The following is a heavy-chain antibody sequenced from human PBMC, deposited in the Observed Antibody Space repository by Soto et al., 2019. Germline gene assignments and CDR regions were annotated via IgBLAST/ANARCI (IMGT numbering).Heavy chain of an antibody. D-gene: IGHD4-17*01. CDR2: ISCDGSNK. CDR3: AKEVIPTVTRGGYYDYGMDV. Sequence: QVQLVESGGGVVQPGRSLRLSCAASGFTFSSYGMHWVRQAPGKGLEWVAVISCDGSNKYYADSVKGRFTISRDNSKNTLYMQMNSLRAEDTAVYYCAKEVIPTVTRGGYYDYGMDVWGQGTTVTVSS. J-gene: IGHJ6*02. V-gene: IGHV3-30*18. CDR1: GFTFSSYG.